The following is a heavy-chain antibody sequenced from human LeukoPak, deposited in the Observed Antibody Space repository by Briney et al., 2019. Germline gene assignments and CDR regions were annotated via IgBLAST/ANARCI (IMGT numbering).Heavy chain of an antibody. CDR3: ASYGSGSYYGSGFDY. CDR1: GFSLSTSGVG. CDR2: IYWDDDK. Sequence: SGPTLVNPTQTLTLTCSFSGFSLSTSGVGVGWIRQPPGKALEWLALIYWDDDKRYSPSLQSRLTITKDTSKNQVVLTMTKMDPVDTATYYCASYGSGSYYGSGFDYWGQGTLVSVSS. D-gene: IGHD3-10*01. J-gene: IGHJ4*02. V-gene: IGHV2-5*02.